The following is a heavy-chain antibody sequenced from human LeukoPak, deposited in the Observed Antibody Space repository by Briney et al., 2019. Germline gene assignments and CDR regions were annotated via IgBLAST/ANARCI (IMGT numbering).Heavy chain of an antibody. CDR1: GGSMTSYY. D-gene: IGHD1-20*01. CDR3: ARLNWKHDAFAI. CDR2: VSTSGST. J-gene: IGHJ3*02. V-gene: IGHV4-4*07. Sequence: SETLSLTCTVSGGSMTSYYWSWIRQTAGKGLEWIGRVSTSGSTNFNSSLKSRVTMSVDTSKNQFSLKLRSVTAADTAVYYCARLNWKHDAFAIWGQGTVVTVSS.